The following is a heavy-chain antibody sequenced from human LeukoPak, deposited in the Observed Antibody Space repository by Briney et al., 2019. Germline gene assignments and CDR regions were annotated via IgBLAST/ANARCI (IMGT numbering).Heavy chain of an antibody. J-gene: IGHJ4*02. Sequence: GGSLRLSCAASGFTFSSYAMSWVRQAPGKGLEWVSAISGSGGSTYNADSVKGRFTISRDNSKNTLYLQMNSLRAEDTAVYYCTKDGYSSSWYAFDYWGQGTLVTVSS. V-gene: IGHV3-23*01. CDR3: TKDGYSSSWYAFDY. CDR1: GFTFSSYA. CDR2: ISGSGGST. D-gene: IGHD6-13*01.